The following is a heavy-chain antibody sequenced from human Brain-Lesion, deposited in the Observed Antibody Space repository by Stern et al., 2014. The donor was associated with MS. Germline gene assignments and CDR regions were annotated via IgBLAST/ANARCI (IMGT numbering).Heavy chain of an antibody. CDR1: DDSLNSVVYS. CDR2: IYHSGSS. CDR3: ARGDHRNSYDSSGYYYFVFDV. J-gene: IGHJ3*01. Sequence: QLVQSGSGLVKPSQTLSLTCAVSDDSLNSVVYSWSWIRQPPGKGLEWIGSIYHSGSSIVSPSSKSGFTIQVDRSKTQSSLKLSSVTAADTAVYYCARGDHRNSYDSSGYYYFVFDVWGQGTMVTVSS. D-gene: IGHD3-22*01. V-gene: IGHV4-30-2*01.